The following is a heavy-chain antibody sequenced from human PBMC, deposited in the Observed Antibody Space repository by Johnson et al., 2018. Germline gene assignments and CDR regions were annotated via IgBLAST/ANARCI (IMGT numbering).Heavy chain of an antibody. CDR3: ARGTGSGYYYNNGFDP. D-gene: IGHD3-22*01. CDR1: GFTFSNAW. CDR2: IKSKTDGGTT. Sequence: VQLVESGGGLVKPGGSLRLSCAASGFTFSNAWMSWVRQAPGKGLEWVGRIKSKTDGGTTDYAAPVKGRFTISRDDSKNPLYLQMNSLKTEDTAVYYCARGTGSGYYYNNGFDPWGQGTLVTVSS. J-gene: IGHJ5*02. V-gene: IGHV3-15*01.